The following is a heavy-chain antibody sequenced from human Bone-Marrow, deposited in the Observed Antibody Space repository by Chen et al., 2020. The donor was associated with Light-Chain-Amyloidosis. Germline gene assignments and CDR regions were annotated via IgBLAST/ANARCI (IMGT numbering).Heavy chain of an antibody. CDR3: ARRRDGYNVDY. Sequence: EVQLEQSGPEVKKPGESLKISCKGSGYTFPHYWIGWVRQMPGKGLEWMGVIYPGDSDARYSPSFGGRVTISADKSITTACLRWRSLKASDTAMYYCARRRDGYNVDYWGQGTLVTVSS. V-gene: IGHV5-51*01. D-gene: IGHD5-12*01. J-gene: IGHJ4*02. CDR1: GYTFPHYW. CDR2: IYPGDSDA.